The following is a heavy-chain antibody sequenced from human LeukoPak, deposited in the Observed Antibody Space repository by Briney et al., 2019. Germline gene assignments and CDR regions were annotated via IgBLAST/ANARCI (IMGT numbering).Heavy chain of an antibody. CDR3: AREIMITFGGVIAMDY. CDR1: GFTFSSYA. J-gene: IGHJ4*02. Sequence: GGSLRLSCAASGFTFSSYAMHWVRQAPGKGLEWVAVISYDGSNKYYAGSVKGRFTISRDNSKNTLYLQMNSLRAEDTAVYYCAREIMITFGGVIAMDYWGQGTLVTVPS. CDR2: ISYDGSNK. D-gene: IGHD3-16*02. V-gene: IGHV3-30-3*01.